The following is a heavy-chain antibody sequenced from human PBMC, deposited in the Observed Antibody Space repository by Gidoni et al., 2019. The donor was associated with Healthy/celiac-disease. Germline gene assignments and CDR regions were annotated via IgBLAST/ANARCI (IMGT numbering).Heavy chain of an antibody. V-gene: IGHV1-18*04. CDR1: GYTFTSYG. CDR2: ISAYNGNT. Sequence: QVQLVQSGAEVKKPGASVKVSCKVSGYTFTSYGISWVRQAPGQGLEWMGWISAYNGNTNYAQKLQGRVTMTTDTSTSTAYMELRSLRSDDTAVYYCARDTTLVVVTAFFDYWGQGTLVTVSS. J-gene: IGHJ4*02. CDR3: ARDTTLVVVTAFFDY. D-gene: IGHD2-21*02.